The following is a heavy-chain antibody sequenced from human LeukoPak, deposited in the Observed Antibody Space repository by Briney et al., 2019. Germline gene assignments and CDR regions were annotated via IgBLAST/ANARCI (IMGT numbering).Heavy chain of an antibody. Sequence: GGSLRLSCAASGFTVSSTYMSWVRQAPGQGLEWVSLIYSSGSTFYADSVQGRFTISRDNSKNTLYLQMNSLRAEDTAMYYCARDSSSFANYFDFWGQGTLVTVSS. J-gene: IGHJ4*02. CDR1: GFTVSSTY. CDR3: ARDSSSFANYFDF. V-gene: IGHV3-53*01. D-gene: IGHD3-3*02. CDR2: IYSSGST.